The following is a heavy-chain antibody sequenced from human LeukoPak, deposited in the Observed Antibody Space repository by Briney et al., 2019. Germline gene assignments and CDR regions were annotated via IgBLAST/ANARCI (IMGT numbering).Heavy chain of an antibody. J-gene: IGHJ4*02. V-gene: IGHV3-9*01. CDR1: GFTFDDYA. Sequence: QPGRSLRLSCAASGFTFDDYAMHWVRQAPGKGLEWVSGISWNSGSIGYADSVKGRFTISRDNAKNSLYLQMNSLRAEDTAVYYCARGYSYGIFDYWGQGTLVTVSS. D-gene: IGHD5-18*01. CDR3: ARGYSYGIFDY. CDR2: ISWNSGSI.